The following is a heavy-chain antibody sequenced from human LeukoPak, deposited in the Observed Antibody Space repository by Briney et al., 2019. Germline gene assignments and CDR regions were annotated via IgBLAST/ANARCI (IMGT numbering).Heavy chain of an antibody. Sequence: GGSLRLSCAASGFPFSDYDMSWIRQAPGKGLEWVSYISSSDSRIYYADSVKDRFTISRDNTKNSLYLQMHSLRVEDTAVYYCAREWKDWPSWVGFDYWGQGTLVTVSS. V-gene: IGHV3-11*01. CDR2: ISSSDSRI. CDR3: AREWKDWPSWVGFDY. D-gene: IGHD3/OR15-3a*01. J-gene: IGHJ4*02. CDR1: GFPFSDYD.